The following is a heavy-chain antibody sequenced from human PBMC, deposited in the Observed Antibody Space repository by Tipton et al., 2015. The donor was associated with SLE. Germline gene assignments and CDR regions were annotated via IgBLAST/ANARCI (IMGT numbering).Heavy chain of an antibody. V-gene: IGHV1-3*01. CDR2: INAGNGNT. J-gene: IGHJ4*02. CDR3: ARATIFGFAAFGY. CDR1: GYTFTSYA. Sequence: QLVQSGAEVKKPGASVKVSCKASGYTFTSYAMHWVRQAPGQRLEWMGWINAGNGNTKYSQNFQGRVTITRDTSASTAYMELSSLRSEDTAVYYCARATIFGFAAFGYWGQGTLVTVSS. D-gene: IGHD3-3*01.